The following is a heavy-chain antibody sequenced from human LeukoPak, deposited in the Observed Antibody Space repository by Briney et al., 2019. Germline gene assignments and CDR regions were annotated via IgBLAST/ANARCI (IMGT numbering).Heavy chain of an antibody. Sequence: GGSLRLSCAASGFTFSSYSMNWVRQAPGKGLEWVSSISSSSSYIYYADSVKGRFTISRDNAKNSLYLQMNGLRAEDTAVYYCARGRKGIVVVPAANWFDPWGQGTLVTVSS. D-gene: IGHD2-2*01. V-gene: IGHV3-21*01. CDR3: ARGRKGIVVVPAANWFDP. CDR2: ISSSSSYI. J-gene: IGHJ5*02. CDR1: GFTFSSYS.